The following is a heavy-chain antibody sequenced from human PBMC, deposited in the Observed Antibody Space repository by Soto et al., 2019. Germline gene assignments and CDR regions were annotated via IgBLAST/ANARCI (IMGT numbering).Heavy chain of an antibody. CDR1: GFSFSGYW. Sequence: EVHLLESGGGLVQPGGSLRLSCAASGFSFSGYWMHWVRQVPGKGLVWVSRISSDGSSTSYADSVRGRFTVSRDNAKNTLFLQMNSLRADDTAVYYCASLSGSFDYWGQGTLVTVSS. J-gene: IGHJ4*02. D-gene: IGHD1-26*01. CDR2: ISSDGSST. CDR3: ASLSGSFDY. V-gene: IGHV3-74*02.